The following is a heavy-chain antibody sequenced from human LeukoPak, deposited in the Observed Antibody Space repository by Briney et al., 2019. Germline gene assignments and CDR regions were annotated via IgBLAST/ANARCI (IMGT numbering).Heavy chain of an antibody. D-gene: IGHD3-22*01. CDR3: ARERYYYDSSGALIDY. CDR1: GFTFSSYS. V-gene: IGHV3-21*01. CDR2: ISSSSSYI. J-gene: IGHJ4*02. Sequence: SRGSLRLSCAASGFTFSSYSMNWVRQAPGKGLEWVSSISSSSSYIYYADSVKGRFTISRDNAKNSLYLQMSSLRAEDTAVYYCARERYYYDSSGALIDYWGQGTLVTVSS.